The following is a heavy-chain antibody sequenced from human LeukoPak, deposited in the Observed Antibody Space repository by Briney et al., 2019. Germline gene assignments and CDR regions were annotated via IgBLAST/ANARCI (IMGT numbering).Heavy chain of an antibody. J-gene: IGHJ5*02. V-gene: IGHV7-4-1*02. CDR2: IDPNTGNP. CDR3: ARRPHYRYCSSTSCPSWFDP. CDR1: GYTFTNYA. Sequence: ASVKVSCKASGYTFTNYAMNWVRQAPGQGLQWKGWIDPNTGNPTYAQGFTGRFVFSLDTSVSTAYLQWSSLKASDTAMYYCARRPHYRYCSSTSCPSWFDPWGQGTLVTVSS. D-gene: IGHD2-2*01.